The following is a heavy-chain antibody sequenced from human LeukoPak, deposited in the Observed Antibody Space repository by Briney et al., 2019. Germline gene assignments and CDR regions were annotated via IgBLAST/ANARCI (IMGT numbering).Heavy chain of an antibody. D-gene: IGHD3-10*01. J-gene: IGHJ4*02. CDR1: GGSISSSSYY. CDR2: IYYSGST. Sequence: SETLSLTCTVSGGSISSSSYYWGWIRQPPGKGLEWIRSIYYSGSTYYNPSLKSRVTISVDTSKNQFSLKLSSVTAADTAVYYCAGSGSYYLYYFDYWGQGTLVTVSS. CDR3: AGSGSYYLYYFDY. V-gene: IGHV4-39*07.